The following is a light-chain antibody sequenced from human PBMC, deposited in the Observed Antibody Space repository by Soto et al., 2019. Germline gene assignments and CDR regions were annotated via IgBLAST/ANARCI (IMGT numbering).Light chain of an antibody. Sequence: QAVLTQPPSVSGAPGQRVTISCTGSSSNIGAGYDVHWYQQLPGTAPKLLVYGNTNRPSGVPDRFSGSKSGTSASLAFTGLQAEDEADYYCQSYDSSLSEVFGGGTKLTVL. CDR1: SSNIGAGYD. CDR3: QSYDSSLSEV. J-gene: IGLJ3*02. CDR2: GNT. V-gene: IGLV1-40*01.